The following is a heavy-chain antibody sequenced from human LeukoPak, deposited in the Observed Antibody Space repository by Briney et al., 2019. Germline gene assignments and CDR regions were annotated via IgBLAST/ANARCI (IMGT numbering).Heavy chain of an antibody. CDR1: GGSISSYY. Sequence: SETLSLTCTVSGGSISSYYWSWIRQPPGKGLEWIGYIYYSGSTNYNPSLKSRVTISVDTSKNQFSLKLSSVTAADTAVYYCARGIVVVPAARDAFDIWGQGTMVTVSS. V-gene: IGHV4-59*01. CDR3: ARGIVVVPAARDAFDI. D-gene: IGHD2-2*01. CDR2: IYYSGST. J-gene: IGHJ3*02.